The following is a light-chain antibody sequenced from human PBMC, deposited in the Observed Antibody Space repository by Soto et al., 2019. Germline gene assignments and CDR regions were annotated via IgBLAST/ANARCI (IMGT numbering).Light chain of an antibody. Sequence: DIQMTQSPSTLSASVGDRVMITCRASQSISRWLAWYRQKPGKAPNLLIYKASTLESGVPSRFSGSGSGTEFTLTISSLQPDDFATYYCQQYNSFSPYTFGQGTKLEIK. CDR2: KAS. CDR3: QQYNSFSPYT. CDR1: QSISRW. J-gene: IGKJ2*01. V-gene: IGKV1-5*03.